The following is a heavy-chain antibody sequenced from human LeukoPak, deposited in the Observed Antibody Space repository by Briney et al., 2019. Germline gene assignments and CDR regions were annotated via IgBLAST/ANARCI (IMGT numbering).Heavy chain of an antibody. CDR1: RFTFSTYA. CDR3: ARGTVQGLMAYHYYMDV. D-gene: IGHD3-10*01. J-gene: IGHJ6*03. CDR2: IGGDGGGI. Sequence: SLRLSCAASRFTFSTYAMTSVRRSPGKGLEWVSVIGGDGGGIQYADSVKGRFTISRDNSKNTLDLQMNSLRAEDTAVYYCARGTVQGLMAYHYYMDVWAKGTTVTVSS. V-gene: IGHV3-23*01.